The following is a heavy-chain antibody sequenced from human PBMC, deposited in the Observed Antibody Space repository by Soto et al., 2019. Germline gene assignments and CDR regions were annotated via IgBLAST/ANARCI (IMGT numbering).Heavy chain of an antibody. J-gene: IGHJ4*02. CDR2: ISSNSYYI. D-gene: IGHD3-16*02. CDR3: ARVHGTDYIWGSYRPIDH. V-gene: IGHV3-21*01. Sequence: PGGSLRLSCAVSGFTFSGYSMNWVRQAPGKGLEWVSSISSNSYYIYYADSVKGRFTVSRDNAKNSLFLQMNSLRAGDTAVYYCARVHGTDYIWGSYRPIDHWGQGALVTVSS. CDR1: GFTFSGYS.